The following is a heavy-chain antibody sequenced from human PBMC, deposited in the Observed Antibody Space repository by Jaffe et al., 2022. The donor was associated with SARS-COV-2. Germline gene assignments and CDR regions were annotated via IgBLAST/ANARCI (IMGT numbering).Heavy chain of an antibody. D-gene: IGHD2-15*01. Sequence: EVQLVESGGGLVKPGGSLRLSCAASGFTFSSYSMNWVRQAPGKGLEWVSSISSSSSYIYYADSVKGRFTISRDNAKNSLYLQMNSLRAEDTAVYYCASGYGGNPELDDWGQGTLVTVSS. J-gene: IGHJ4*02. CDR2: ISSSSSYI. V-gene: IGHV3-21*01. CDR3: ASGYGGNPELDD. CDR1: GFTFSSYS.